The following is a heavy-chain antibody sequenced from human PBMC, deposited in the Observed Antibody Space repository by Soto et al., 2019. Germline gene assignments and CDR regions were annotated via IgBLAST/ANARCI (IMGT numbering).Heavy chain of an antibody. CDR3: ARKVYSSGPRRLDY. D-gene: IGHD6-19*01. CDR2: ISAYNGNT. J-gene: IGHJ4*02. Sequence: ASVKVSCKASGYTFTSYGISWVRQAPGQGLEWMGWISAYNGNTNYAQKLQGRVTMTTDTSTSTAYIELRSLRSDDTAVYYCARKVYSSGPRRLDYWGQGTLVTVSS. V-gene: IGHV1-18*01. CDR1: GYTFTSYG.